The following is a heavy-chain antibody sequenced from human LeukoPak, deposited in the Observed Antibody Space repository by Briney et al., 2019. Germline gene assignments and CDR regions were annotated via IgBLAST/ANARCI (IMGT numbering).Heavy chain of an antibody. J-gene: IGHJ6*02. CDR1: GYTLTELS. D-gene: IGHD3-3*01. CDR3: ATVSIFGVVISYYCYYGMDV. CDR2: FDPEDGET. V-gene: IGHV1-24*01. Sequence: ASVKVSCKVSGYTLTELSMHWVRQAPGKGLEWMGGFDPEDGETIYAQKFQGRVTMTEDTSTDTAYMELSSLRSEDTAVYYCATVSIFGVVISYYCYYGMDVWGQGTTVTVSS.